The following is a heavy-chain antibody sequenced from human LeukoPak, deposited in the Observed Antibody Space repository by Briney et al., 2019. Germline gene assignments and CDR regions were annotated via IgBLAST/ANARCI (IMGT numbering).Heavy chain of an antibody. V-gene: IGHV3-11*01. CDR1: GVTFSDYY. CDR3: ARDPTGAAVAGPLDY. J-gene: IGHJ4*02. CDR2: ISGSGATT. Sequence: GGSLRLSCAASGVTFSDYYMSWVRQAPGKGLEWLSYISGSGATTYYAESLKGRFTISRDNAKKSLYLQMNRLRAGDTAVYHCARDPTGAAVAGPLDYWGQGALVTVSS. D-gene: IGHD6-19*01.